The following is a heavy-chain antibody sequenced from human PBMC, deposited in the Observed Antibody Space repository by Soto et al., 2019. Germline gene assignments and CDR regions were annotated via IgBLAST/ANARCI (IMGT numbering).Heavy chain of an antibody. CDR2: IYPGDSDT. V-gene: IGHV5-51*01. D-gene: IGHD5-18*01. CDR3: ARQRGYSYERYYYYYYGMDV. Sequence: LGESLKISCKGSGYSFTSYWIGWVRQMPGKGLEWMGIIYPGDSDTRYSPSFQGQVTISADKSISTAYLQWSSLKASDTAMYYCARQRGYSYERYYYYYYGMDVWGQGTTVTVSS. J-gene: IGHJ6*02. CDR1: GYSFTSYW.